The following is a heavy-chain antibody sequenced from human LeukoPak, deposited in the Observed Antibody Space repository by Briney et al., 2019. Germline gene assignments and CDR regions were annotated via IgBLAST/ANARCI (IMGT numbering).Heavy chain of an antibody. V-gene: IGHV4-39*01. CDR1: GGSISSSSYY. J-gene: IGHJ4*02. D-gene: IGHD1-26*01. Sequence: SETLSLTCTVSGGSISSSSYYWGWIRQPPGKGLEWIGSIYYSGSTYYNPSLKSRVTISVDTSKNQFSLKLSSVTAADTAVYYCARWEGGSYYDFDYWGQGTLVTVSS. CDR3: ARWEGGSYYDFDY. CDR2: IYYSGST.